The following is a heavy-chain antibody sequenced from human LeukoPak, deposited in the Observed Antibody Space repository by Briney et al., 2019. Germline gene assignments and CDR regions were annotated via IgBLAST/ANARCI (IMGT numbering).Heavy chain of an antibody. D-gene: IGHD4-17*01. CDR2: ISYGGMT. J-gene: IGHJ3*01. V-gene: IGHV4-59*01. CDR1: VDSISDYY. Sequence: PSATLPLTCTISVDSISDYYWSWILYPPGKGLEFVPYISYGGMTHYNPSLKSRVTISVETSKNQLSLKMPSVTPADTAVYYCAKELATTGVAFDVWGQGTMVIVSS. CDR3: AKELATTGVAFDV.